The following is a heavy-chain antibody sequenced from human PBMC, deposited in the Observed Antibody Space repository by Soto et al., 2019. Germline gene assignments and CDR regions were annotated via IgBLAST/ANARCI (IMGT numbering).Heavy chain of an antibody. D-gene: IGHD3-22*01. V-gene: IGHV1-58*02. Sequence: GASVKVSCKASGFTFTSSAMQWVRQARGQRLEWIGWIVVGSGNTNYAQKFQERVTITRDMSTSTAYMELSSLRSEDTAVYYCADMYYYDSSGYSQFDYWGQGTLVTVS. CDR2: IVVGSGNT. CDR1: GFTFTSSA. J-gene: IGHJ4*02. CDR3: ADMYYYDSSGYSQFDY.